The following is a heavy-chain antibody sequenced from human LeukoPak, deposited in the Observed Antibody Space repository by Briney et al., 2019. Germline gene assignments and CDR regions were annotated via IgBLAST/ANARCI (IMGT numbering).Heavy chain of an antibody. J-gene: IGHJ4*02. CDR3: STGGGTNDF. V-gene: IGHV3-15*01. Sequence: GGSLRLSCVVSGFSFNNAWVGWVRQAPGKGLEWVGRIKAKTDGGTADYAAPVKGRFPISRDDSKNTVFLQMDSLKIEDTAVYFCSTGGGTNDFWGQGALVTVSS. D-gene: IGHD1-1*01. CDR2: IKAKTDGGTA. CDR1: GFSFNNAW.